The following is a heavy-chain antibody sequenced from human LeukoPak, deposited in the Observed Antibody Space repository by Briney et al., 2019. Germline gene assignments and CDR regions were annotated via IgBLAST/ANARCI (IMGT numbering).Heavy chain of an antibody. D-gene: IGHD3-3*01. J-gene: IGHJ5*02. CDR1: GSTFTYYW. V-gene: IGHV5-51*01. CDR3: ARLPRETIWESWFAP. Sequence: GESLKISCKASGSTFTYYWISWVRQMPGKGLGWMGIIYPGDSDTKYSPSFQGQVTISADKSISTAYLQWNSLKASDTAMYYCARLPRETIWESWFAPWGQGTLVTVSS. CDR2: IYPGDSDT.